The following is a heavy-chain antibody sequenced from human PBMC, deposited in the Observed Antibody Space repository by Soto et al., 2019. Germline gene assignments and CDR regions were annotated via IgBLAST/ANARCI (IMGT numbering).Heavy chain of an antibody. CDR2: IDPSDSYT. D-gene: IGHD6-6*01. CDR3: ARHTERIVHRPYYYYGMDV. CDR1: EYSFTSYL. V-gene: IGHV5-10-1*01. Sequence: PXESLKISRKGSEYSFTSYLLIWVRQMPGKGLEWMGRIDPSDSYTNYSPSFQGHVTISADKSISTAYPQWSSLKASDTAMYYCARHTERIVHRPYYYYGMDVWGQGTTVTVSS. J-gene: IGHJ6*02.